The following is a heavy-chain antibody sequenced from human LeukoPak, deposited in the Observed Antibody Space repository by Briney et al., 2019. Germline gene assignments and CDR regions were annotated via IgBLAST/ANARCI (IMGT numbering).Heavy chain of an antibody. Sequence: SQTLSLTCAISGDSVSSNTAAWNWIRQSPSRGLEWLGRTYYRSKWYNDYAVSVKSRITITPDTSKTQFSLQLNSVTPEDTAVYYCARDRCSSTSCVFDPWGQGTLVTVSS. CDR1: GDSVSSNTAA. J-gene: IGHJ5*02. CDR3: ARDRCSSTSCVFDP. D-gene: IGHD2-2*01. V-gene: IGHV6-1*01. CDR2: TYYRSKWYN.